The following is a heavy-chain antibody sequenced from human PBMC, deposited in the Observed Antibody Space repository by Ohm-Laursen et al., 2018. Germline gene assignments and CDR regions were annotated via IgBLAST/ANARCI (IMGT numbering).Heavy chain of an antibody. D-gene: IGHD2-21*02. V-gene: IGHV1-69*02. CDR2: IIPILGIA. CDR1: GYTFTGYY. Sequence: SSVKVSCKASGYTFTGYYMHWVRQAPGQGLEWMGRIIPILGIANYAQKFQGRVTITADKSTSTAYMELSSLRSEDTAMYYCAEGGVGDYYFDYWGQGTLVTVSS. J-gene: IGHJ4*02. CDR3: AEGGVGDYYFDY.